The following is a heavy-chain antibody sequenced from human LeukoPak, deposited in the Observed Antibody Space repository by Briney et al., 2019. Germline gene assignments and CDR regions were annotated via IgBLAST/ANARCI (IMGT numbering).Heavy chain of an antibody. CDR2: ISYDGSNK. D-gene: IGHD1-14*01. Sequence: PGGSLRLSCAASGFTFSSYAMHWVRQAPGKGLEWVAVISYDGSNKYYADSVKGRFTISRDNSKNTLYLQMNSLRAEDTAVYYCGRVSVTTRVKAHLDYWGQGTLVTVSS. CDR1: GFTFSSYA. J-gene: IGHJ4*02. V-gene: IGHV3-30-3*01. CDR3: GRVSVTTRVKAHLDY.